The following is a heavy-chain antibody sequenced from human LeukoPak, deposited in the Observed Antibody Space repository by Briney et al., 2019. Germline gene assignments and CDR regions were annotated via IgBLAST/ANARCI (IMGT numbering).Heavy chain of an antibody. D-gene: IGHD1-26*01. Sequence: SQTLSLTCAISGDSVSTNSATWNWLRQSPSRGLEWLGRTYYRSKWYNDYAVSMKSRITINPDTSKNQFSLQLNSVTPEDTAVYYCARLVGASWFDSWGQGTLVTASS. CDR2: TYYRSKWYN. CDR1: GDSVSTNSAT. J-gene: IGHJ5*01. CDR3: ARLVGASWFDS. V-gene: IGHV6-1*01.